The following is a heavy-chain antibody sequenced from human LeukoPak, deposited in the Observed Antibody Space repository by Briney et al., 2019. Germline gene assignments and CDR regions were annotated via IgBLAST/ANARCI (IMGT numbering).Heavy chain of an antibody. CDR3: ARQISGYSSSWYPNWFDP. CDR2: IYHTGST. Sequence: AETLSLTCTVSGDSISSYYWSWIRQPPGKGLEWIGCIYHTGSTNYNPSRKSRVTISVDTSKNQFSLKLTSVTAPDTAVYYCARQISGYSSSWYPNWFDPWGQGTLVTVPS. D-gene: IGHD6-13*01. V-gene: IGHV4-59*08. CDR1: GDSISSYY. J-gene: IGHJ5*02.